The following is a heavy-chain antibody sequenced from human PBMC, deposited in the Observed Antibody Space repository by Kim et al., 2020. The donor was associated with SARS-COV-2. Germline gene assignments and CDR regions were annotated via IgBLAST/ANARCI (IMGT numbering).Heavy chain of an antibody. CDR3: HLVGVGVMTGKDY. V-gene: IGHV3-73*01. J-gene: IGHJ4*02. CDR1: GFTFSGAT. Sequence: GGSLRLSCAASGFTFSGATMYWVCQVYGKGLEWVGRRKNKSSSYATSYAASVDGRFTISRDDSKNTAYQQMYSLKAEDTAVYYCHLVGVGVMTGKDYWGQGTLVTVSS. CDR2: RKNKSSSYAT. D-gene: IGHD2-21*02.